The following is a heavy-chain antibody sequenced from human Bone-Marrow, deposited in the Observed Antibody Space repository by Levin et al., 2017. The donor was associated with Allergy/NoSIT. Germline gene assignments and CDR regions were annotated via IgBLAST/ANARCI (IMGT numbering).Heavy chain of an antibody. V-gene: IGHV3-48*02. D-gene: IGHD3-3*02. J-gene: IGHJ3*02. CDR1: GFTFSTYS. Sequence: GGSLRLSCAASGFTFSTYSMNWVRQAPGKGLEWVSYISGSGSTIYYADSVKGRFTISRDNAKNSLHLQMNSLRDEDTAVYYCARDHIWRGYYTSGFDIWGQGRMVTVSS. CDR2: ISGSGSTI. CDR3: ARDHIWRGYYTSGFDI.